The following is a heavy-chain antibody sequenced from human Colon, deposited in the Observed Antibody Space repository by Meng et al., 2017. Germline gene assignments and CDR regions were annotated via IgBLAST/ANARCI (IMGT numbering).Heavy chain of an antibody. CDR3: ARDCDVSGHYGWFDP. CDR2: MWYDGRRK. J-gene: IGHJ5*02. CDR1: GFTFSKYG. D-gene: IGHD3-22*01. Sequence: GELVEPGLGLVLPGASLRPSCAASGFTFSKYGFHWVRQAPGKGLEWVAVMWYDGRRKFFADSVKGRFTVSRDNSKNTVYLQMDSLRAEDTAVYYCARDCDVSGHYGWFDPWGQGSLVTVSS. V-gene: IGHV3-33*08.